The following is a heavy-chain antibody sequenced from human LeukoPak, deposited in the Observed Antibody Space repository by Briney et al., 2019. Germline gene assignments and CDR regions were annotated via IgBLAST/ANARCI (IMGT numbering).Heavy chain of an antibody. Sequence: TSVKVSCKASGFTFTSSAMQWVRQARGQRLECIGWIVVGSGDTNYAQKFQERVTITRDMSTSTAYMELSSLRTEDTAVYFCAAVVPTVTTGYYGMDVWGQGTTVTVSS. CDR1: GFTFTSSA. D-gene: IGHD4-17*01. J-gene: IGHJ6*02. CDR3: AAVVPTVTTGYYGMDV. CDR2: IVVGSGDT. V-gene: IGHV1-58*02.